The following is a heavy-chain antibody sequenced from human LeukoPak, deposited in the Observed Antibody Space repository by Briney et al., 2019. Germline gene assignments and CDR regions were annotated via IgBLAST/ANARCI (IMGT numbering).Heavy chain of an antibody. D-gene: IGHD3-3*01. CDR3: ATRVPTIFGVAYFDY. V-gene: IGHV3-23*01. J-gene: IGHJ4*02. CDR2: TTSSGGAT. CDR1: GFTFNIYA. Sequence: PGGSLRLSCAASGFTFNIYAMSWVRQPTGKGPEWVSSTTSSGGATYYADSVKGRFTISRDNSKNTLYLQMNSLRAEDTAVYYCATRVPTIFGVAYFDYWGQGTLVTVSS.